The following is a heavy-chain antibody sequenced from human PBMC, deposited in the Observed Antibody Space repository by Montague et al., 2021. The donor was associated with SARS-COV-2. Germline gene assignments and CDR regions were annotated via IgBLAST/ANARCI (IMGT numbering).Heavy chain of an antibody. CDR1: GFTVSSNY. V-gene: IGHV3-53*04. CDR2: IYSGGST. CDR3: ARDHGSGWFTFDY. Sequence: SLRLSCAASGFTVSSNYMSWVRQAPGKGLEWASVIYSGGSTYYADSVKGRFTISRHNSKNTLYLQMNSLRTGDTAVYYCARDHGSGWFTFDYWGQGTLVTVSS. J-gene: IGHJ4*02. D-gene: IGHD6-19*01.